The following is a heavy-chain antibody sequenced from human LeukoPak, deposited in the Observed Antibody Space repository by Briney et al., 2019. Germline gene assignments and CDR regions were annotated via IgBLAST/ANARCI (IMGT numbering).Heavy chain of an antibody. CDR1: GFTFTDYH. J-gene: IGHJ4*02. D-gene: IGHD6-19*01. Sequence: GGSLRLSCAAFGFTFTDYHMSWIRQAPGKGLEWVSYIGPGGGATFFADSVKGRFTISTDSAKNSLYLQMNSLTADDTAVYCCASGRDILVAGPGGYFDYWGQGTLVTVSS. CDR3: ASGRDILVAGPGGYFDY. CDR2: IGPGGGAT. V-gene: IGHV3-11*01.